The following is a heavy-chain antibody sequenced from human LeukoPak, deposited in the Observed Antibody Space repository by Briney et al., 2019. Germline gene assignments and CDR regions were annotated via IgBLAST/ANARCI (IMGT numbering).Heavy chain of an antibody. CDR3: ARAVAAWFDP. V-gene: IGHV3-48*03. D-gene: IGHD6-19*01. CDR1: GFTFSSYE. CDR2: MSSSGTTI. Sequence: PGGSLRLSCTASGFTFSSYEMNWVRQASGKGLEWISYMSSSGTTIYYADSVKGRFTISRDNAKNSLYLEMNSLRVDDTAVYYCARAVAAWFDPWGQGTLVTVSS. J-gene: IGHJ5*02.